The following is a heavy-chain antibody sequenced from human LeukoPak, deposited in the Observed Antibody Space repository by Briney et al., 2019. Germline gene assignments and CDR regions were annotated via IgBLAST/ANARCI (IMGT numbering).Heavy chain of an antibody. CDR2: ISAYNGNT. J-gene: IGHJ4*02. CDR1: GYTFTSYG. CDR3: ARVGSYSYDFGEMFFDY. Sequence: GASVKVSCKASGYTFTSYGISWVRQAPGQGLEWMGWISAYNGNTNYAQKLQGRVTMTTDTSTSTAYMELRSLRSDDTAVYYCARVGSYSYDFGEMFFDYWGQGTLVTVSS. D-gene: IGHD5-18*01. V-gene: IGHV1-18*01.